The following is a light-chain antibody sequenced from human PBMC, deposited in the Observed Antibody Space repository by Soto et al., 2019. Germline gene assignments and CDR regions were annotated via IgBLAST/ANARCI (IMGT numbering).Light chain of an antibody. CDR3: QQFLT. J-gene: IGKJ4*01. Sequence: EIVMTQSPATLSVSPGERATLSCRASQSVSSNLAWYQQKPGQAPRLLIYGASTRATGIPARFSGSGSGTEFTLTISSLQSEDFAVYYCQQFLTFGGGTKVEI. V-gene: IGKV3-15*01. CDR1: QSVSSN. CDR2: GAS.